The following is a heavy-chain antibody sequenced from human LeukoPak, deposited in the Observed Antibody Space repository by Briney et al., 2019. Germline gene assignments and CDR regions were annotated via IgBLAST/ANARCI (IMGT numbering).Heavy chain of an antibody. V-gene: IGHV3-48*01. CDR3: ARVLNSLAAAGTFDY. CDR1: GFTFSSYS. Sequence: PGGFLRLSCAASGFTFSSYSMNWVRQAPGKGLEWVSYISSSSSTIYYADSVKGRFTISRDNAKNSLYLQMNSLRAEDTAVYYCARVLNSLAAAGTFDYWGQGTLVTVSS. D-gene: IGHD6-13*01. CDR2: ISSSSSTI. J-gene: IGHJ4*02.